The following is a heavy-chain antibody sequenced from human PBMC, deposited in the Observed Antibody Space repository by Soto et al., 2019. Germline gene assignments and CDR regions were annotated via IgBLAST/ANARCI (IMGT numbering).Heavy chain of an antibody. V-gene: IGHV1-18*01. CDR1: GYTFTSYG. Sequence: ASVKVSCKASGYTFTSYGISWVRQAPGQGLEWMGWISAYNGNTNYAQKLQGRVTMTTDTSTSTAYMELRSLRSDDTAVYYCARVTYGDYGYGWFDPWGQGTLVTVSS. D-gene: IGHD4-17*01. J-gene: IGHJ5*02. CDR3: ARVTYGDYGYGWFDP. CDR2: ISAYNGNT.